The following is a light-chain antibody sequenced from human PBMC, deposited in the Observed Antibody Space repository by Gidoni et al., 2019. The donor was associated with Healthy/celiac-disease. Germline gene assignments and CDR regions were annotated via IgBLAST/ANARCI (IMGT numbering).Light chain of an antibody. CDR1: QSISSW. V-gene: IGKV1-5*03. Sequence: DIQMTQSPSTLSASVGNRVTITCRASQSISSWLAWYQQKPGKAPKLLIYKASSLESGVPSRFSGSGSGTEFTLTISTLQPDDFATYYCQQYNSYPLTFGGGTKVEIK. CDR2: KAS. J-gene: IGKJ4*01. CDR3: QQYNSYPLT.